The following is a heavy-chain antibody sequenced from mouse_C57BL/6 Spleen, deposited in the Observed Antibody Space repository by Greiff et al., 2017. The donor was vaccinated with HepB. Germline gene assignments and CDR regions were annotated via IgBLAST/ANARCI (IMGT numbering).Heavy chain of an antibody. J-gene: IGHJ2*01. V-gene: IGHV1-81*01. Sequence: QVQLKESGAELARPGASVKLSCKASGYTFTSYGISWVKQRTGQGLEWIGEIYPRSGNTYYNEKFKGKATLTADKSSSTAYMELRSLTSEDSAVYFCAREDTTVVSWGQGTTLTVSS. D-gene: IGHD1-1*01. CDR1: GYTFTSYG. CDR3: AREDTTVVS. CDR2: IYPRSGNT.